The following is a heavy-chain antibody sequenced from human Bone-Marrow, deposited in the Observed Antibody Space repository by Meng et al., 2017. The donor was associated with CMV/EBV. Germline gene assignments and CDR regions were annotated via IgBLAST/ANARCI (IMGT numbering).Heavy chain of an antibody. J-gene: IGHJ4*02. CDR1: GYTFTGYY. CDR3: ARDRARGHSSGWYYGY. CDR2: INPNSGGT. Sequence: ASVKVSCKASGYTFTGYYMHWVRQAPGQGLEWMGWINPNSGGTNYAQKFQGRVTMTRDTSISTAYMELSRLRSDDTAVYYCARDRARGHSSGWYYGYWGQGTLVTVSS. V-gene: IGHV1-2*02. D-gene: IGHD6-19*01.